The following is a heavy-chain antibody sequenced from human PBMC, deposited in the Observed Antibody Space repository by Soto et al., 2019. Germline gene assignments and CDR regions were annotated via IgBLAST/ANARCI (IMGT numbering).Heavy chain of an antibody. CDR1: GGSFSGYY. D-gene: IGHD4-4*01. CDR3: ARGPSSTEKHYYYYYMDV. V-gene: IGHV4-34*01. CDR2: INHSGST. Sequence: SETLSLTCAVYGGSFSGYYWSWIRQPPGKGLEWIGEINHSGSTNYNPSLKSRVTISVDTSKNQFSLKLSSVTAADTAVYYCARGPSSTEKHYYYYYMDVWGKGTTVTVSS. J-gene: IGHJ6*03.